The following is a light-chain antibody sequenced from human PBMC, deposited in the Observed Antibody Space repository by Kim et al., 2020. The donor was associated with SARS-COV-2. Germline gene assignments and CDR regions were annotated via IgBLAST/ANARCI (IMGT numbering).Light chain of an antibody. CDR3: QVWDSIRV. CDR2: RDS. J-gene: IGLJ3*02. CDR1: NIGSKN. V-gene: IGLV3-9*01. Sequence: SYELTQPLSVSVALGQTARITCGGNNIGSKNVHWYQQKPGQAPVLVIYRDSNRPSGIPERFSGSNSGNTATLTISRAQAGVEADYYCQVWDSIRVFG.